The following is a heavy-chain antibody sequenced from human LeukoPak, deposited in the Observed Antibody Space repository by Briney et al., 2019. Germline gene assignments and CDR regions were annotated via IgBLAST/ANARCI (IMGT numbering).Heavy chain of an antibody. CDR2: AYYSGIT. D-gene: IGHD3-10*01. V-gene: IGHV4-39*01. CDR1: GDSISSNSYY. CDR3: ARHYRYYGSGSYVDY. Sequence: SETLSLTCTVSGDSISSNSYYWGWIRQPPGKGLECIGIAYYSGITYYNPSLKSRVTISVDTSKNQFSLKLSSVTAADTAVYYCARHYRYYGSGSYVDYWGQGTLVTVSS. J-gene: IGHJ4*02.